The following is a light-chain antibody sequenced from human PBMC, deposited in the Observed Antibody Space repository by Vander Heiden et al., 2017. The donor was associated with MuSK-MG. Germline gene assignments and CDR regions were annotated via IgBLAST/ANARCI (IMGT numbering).Light chain of an antibody. J-gene: IGLJ2*01. CDR2: NVS. V-gene: IGLV2-14*03. CDR1: SSDVGAYNY. Sequence: QSALTQPASVSGSPGQSITISATGTSSDVGAYNYVSWYQPHPSKAPKLMIYNVSKRPSGVSNRFSGSKSGNTASLTISGLQDEDEGDYYGISYTSSSTVVFGGGTKLTVL. CDR3: ISYTSSSTVV.